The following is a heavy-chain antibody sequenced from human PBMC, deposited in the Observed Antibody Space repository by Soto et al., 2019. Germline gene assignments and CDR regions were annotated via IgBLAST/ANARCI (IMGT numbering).Heavy chain of an antibody. CDR2: SSNSGSFT. Sequence: PGGSLRLSCAASGFTFSDHYMSWIRQAPGKGLEWIGYSSNSGSFTRYADSVKGRFSISRDNAKNSLYLQINSLRGDDTAIYYCVRSGDNCNRLDNWGQGTTVTV. CDR1: GFTFSDHY. D-gene: IGHD1-1*01. CDR3: VRSGDNCNRLDN. V-gene: IGHV3-11*06. J-gene: IGHJ4*02.